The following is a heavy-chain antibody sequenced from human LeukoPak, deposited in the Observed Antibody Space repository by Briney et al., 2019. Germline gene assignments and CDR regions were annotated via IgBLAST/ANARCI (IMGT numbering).Heavy chain of an antibody. CDR1: GFTVSSNY. V-gene: IGHV3-53*04. CDR3: AKDLLRWCFDS. Sequence: GGSLRLSCAASGFTVSSNYMSWVRQAPGKGLEWVSVIYSGGSTYYADSVKGRFTISRHNSKNTLYLQMNSLRAEDTAIYYCAKDLLRWCFDSWGHGILVTVSS. CDR2: IYSGGST. D-gene: IGHD4-23*01. J-gene: IGHJ4*01.